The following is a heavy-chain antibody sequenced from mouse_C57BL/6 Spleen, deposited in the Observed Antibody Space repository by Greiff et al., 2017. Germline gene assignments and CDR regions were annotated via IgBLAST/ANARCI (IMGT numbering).Heavy chain of an antibody. J-gene: IGHJ2*01. CDR3: RIYYYGSCYFDY. CDR2: IDPETGGT. CDR1: GYTFTDYE. V-gene: IGHV1-15*01. Sequence: QVQLQQSGAELVRPGASVTLSCKASGYTFTDYEMPWVKQTPVHGLEWIGAIDPETGGTAYNQKFKGKAILTADKSSSTAYMELRRLTSEDSAVYYCRIYYYGSCYFDYWGQGTTLTVSS. D-gene: IGHD1-1*01.